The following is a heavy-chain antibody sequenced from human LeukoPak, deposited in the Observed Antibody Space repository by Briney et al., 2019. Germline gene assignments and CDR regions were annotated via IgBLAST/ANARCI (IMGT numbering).Heavy chain of an antibody. J-gene: IGHJ4*02. V-gene: IGHV3-53*01. CDR2: FQSDGST. CDR3: ARLSVLFSGSYSYYFDS. CDR1: GFTFSITS. D-gene: IGHD1-26*01. Sequence: GGSLRLSCVASGFTFSITSMSWIRQAPGKGLEWVSVFQSDGSTYYADSVKGRFTVSRDNSKHTLYLQLNSLRAADTAVYYCARLSVLFSGSYSYYFDSWGQGTLVTVSS.